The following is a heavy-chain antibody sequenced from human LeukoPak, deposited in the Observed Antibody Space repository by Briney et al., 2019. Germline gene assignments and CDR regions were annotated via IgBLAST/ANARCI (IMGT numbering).Heavy chain of an antibody. V-gene: IGHV3-23*01. Sequence: PGGSLRLSCETSDFAFSNYAMSWVRQAPGRGLEWASGINYDDGVTYYADSVKGRFTISRDNSKNTLFLQMNSLRAEGTALYFCVTMGGEPMPALRGFTFDYWGRGTLVTVSS. CDR2: INYDDGVT. J-gene: IGHJ4*02. CDR3: VTMGGEPMPALRGFTFDY. D-gene: IGHD2-2*01. CDR1: DFAFSNYA.